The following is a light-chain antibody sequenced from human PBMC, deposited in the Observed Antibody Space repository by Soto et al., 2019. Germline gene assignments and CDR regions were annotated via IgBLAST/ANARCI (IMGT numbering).Light chain of an antibody. CDR2: WAS. Sequence: DIVMTQSPDSLAVSLGERATINCKSSQSVLYSSNNKNYLAWYQQKPGQPPKLLIYWASTRKSGVPDRFSGSGSGTDFTRTISSLQAEDVAVYFCQQYYSTPYTFGQGTKLEIK. V-gene: IGKV4-1*01. CDR1: QSVLYSSNNKNY. CDR3: QQYYSTPYT. J-gene: IGKJ2*01.